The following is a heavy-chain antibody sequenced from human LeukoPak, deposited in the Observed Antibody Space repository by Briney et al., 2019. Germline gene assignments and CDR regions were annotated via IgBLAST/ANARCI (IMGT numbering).Heavy chain of an antibody. J-gene: IGHJ4*02. Sequence: PSETLSLTCTVSGGSISTYYWSWIRQPPGKGLEWIGYIHYTGSTNYNPSLKSQFTISVDTSKSQFSLRLSSVTSADTAVYYCAAYSSSSGAFDYWGQGTLVTASS. V-gene: IGHV4-59*01. D-gene: IGHD6-6*01. CDR2: IHYTGST. CDR1: GGSISTYY. CDR3: AAYSSSSGAFDY.